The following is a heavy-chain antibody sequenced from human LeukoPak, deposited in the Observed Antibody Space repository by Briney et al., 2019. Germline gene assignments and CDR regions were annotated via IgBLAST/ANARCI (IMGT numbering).Heavy chain of an antibody. V-gene: IGHV5-51*01. D-gene: IGHD2-2*01. CDR2: IYPGDSDT. Sequence: GEALKISCKGSGYSFTSYWIGWVRQMPGKGLEWMGIIYPGDSDTRYSPSFQGQVTISADKSISTAYLQWSSLKASDTAMYYCATSRAYCSSTSCYSATYKGAFDIWGQGTMVTVSS. CDR3: ATSRAYCSSTSCYSATYKGAFDI. J-gene: IGHJ3*02. CDR1: GYSFTSYW.